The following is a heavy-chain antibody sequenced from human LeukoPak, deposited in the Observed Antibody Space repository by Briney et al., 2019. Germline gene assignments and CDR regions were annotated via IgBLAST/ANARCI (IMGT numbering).Heavy chain of an antibody. CDR2: IYSGGST. CDR1: GSTVGTNK. D-gene: IGHD3-22*01. CDR3: ARDVYDSSGYYSGY. J-gene: IGHJ4*02. Sequence: PGGSLRLSGAASGSTVGTNKISWAGQAPGRGLEWVSVIYSGGSTYYADSVKGRFTISRDNSKNTLYLQMNSLRAEDTAVYYCARDVYDSSGYYSGYWGQGTLVTVSS. V-gene: IGHV3-53*01.